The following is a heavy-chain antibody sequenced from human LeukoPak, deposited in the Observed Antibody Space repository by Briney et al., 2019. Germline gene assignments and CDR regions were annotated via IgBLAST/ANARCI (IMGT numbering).Heavy chain of an antibody. CDR1: GFTVSSNY. CDR3: AKDLGTSAYSYRFDY. J-gene: IGHJ4*02. V-gene: IGHV3-66*01. CDR2: IYSGGST. D-gene: IGHD5-18*01. Sequence: GGSLRLSCAASGFTVSSNYMRWVRQAPGKGLEWVSVIYSGGSTYYADSVKGRFTISRDNSKNTLYLQMNSLRAEDTAVYYCAKDLGTSAYSYRFDYWGQGTLVTVSS.